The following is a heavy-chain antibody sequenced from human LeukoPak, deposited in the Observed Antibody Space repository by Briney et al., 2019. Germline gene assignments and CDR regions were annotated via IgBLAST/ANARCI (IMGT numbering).Heavy chain of an antibody. J-gene: IGHJ4*02. CDR1: GYTFTGYY. V-gene: IGHV1-2*06. Sequence: ASVKVSCKASGYTFTGYYMHWVRQAPGQGLEWMGRINPNSGGTNYAQKFQGRVTMTRDTSISTAYMELSRLRLDDTAIYYCAKNFHYYDSSVAFDYWGQGTLVTVSS. D-gene: IGHD3-22*01. CDR2: INPNSGGT. CDR3: AKNFHYYDSSVAFDY.